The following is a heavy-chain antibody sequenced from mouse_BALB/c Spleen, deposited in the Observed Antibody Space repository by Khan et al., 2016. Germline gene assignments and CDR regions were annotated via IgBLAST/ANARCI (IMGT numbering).Heavy chain of an antibody. J-gene: IGHJ2*01. Sequence: EVELVESGGGLVKPGGSLKLSCAASGFTFSSYAMSWVRQTPEKRLEWVATISSGGSYTYYPDSVKGRFTISRDNAKNTLYLQMSSLRSEDTAMYYCARHGNGNYYFDYWSQGTTLTVSS. D-gene: IGHD2-1*01. V-gene: IGHV5-9-3*01. CDR1: GFTFSSYA. CDR3: ARHGNGNYYFDY. CDR2: ISSGGSYT.